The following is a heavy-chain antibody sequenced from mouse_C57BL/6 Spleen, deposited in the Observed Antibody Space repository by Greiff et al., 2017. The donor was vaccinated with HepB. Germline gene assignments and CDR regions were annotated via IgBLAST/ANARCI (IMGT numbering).Heavy chain of an antibody. V-gene: IGHV1-80*01. CDR3: ARKVYDYPYYFDY. Sequence: VQLQQSGAELVKPGASVKISCKASGYAFSSYWLNWVKQRPGKGLEWIGQIYPGDGDTNYNGKFKGKATLTADKSSSTAYMQLSSLTSEDSAVYFCARKVYDYPYYFDYWGQGTTLTVSS. J-gene: IGHJ2*01. CDR1: GYAFSSYW. CDR2: IYPGDGDT. D-gene: IGHD2-4*01.